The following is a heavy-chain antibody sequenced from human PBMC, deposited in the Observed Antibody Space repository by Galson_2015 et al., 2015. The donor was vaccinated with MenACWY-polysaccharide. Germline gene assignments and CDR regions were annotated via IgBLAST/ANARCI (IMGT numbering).Heavy chain of an antibody. Sequence: SVKVSCKASGYTFAGYYIHWVRQAPGQGLEWMGWINPNSGGTNYAQKFQGRVTITRDTSINTAYMELSRLRSDDTAVYYCARPLGDGGDYRGRGTLVTVSS. CDR2: INPNSGGT. CDR1: GYTFAGYY. V-gene: IGHV1-2*02. D-gene: IGHD7-27*01. CDR3: ARPLGDGGDY. J-gene: IGHJ4*02.